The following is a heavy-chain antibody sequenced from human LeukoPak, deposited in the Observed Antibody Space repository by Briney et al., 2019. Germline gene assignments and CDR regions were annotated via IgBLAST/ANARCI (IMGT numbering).Heavy chain of an antibody. D-gene: IGHD6-13*01. J-gene: IGHJ4*02. CDR3: AKGSIAAHDAKTTLDY. Sequence: GGSLRLSCAASGFILRSYAMSWVRQAPGKGLEWVSAISGSGGSTYYADSVRGRFTISRDNSKNTLYVQMNGLRVEDTAVYYCAKGSIAAHDAKTTLDYWGQGTLVTVSS. CDR1: GFILRSYA. V-gene: IGHV3-23*01. CDR2: ISGSGGST.